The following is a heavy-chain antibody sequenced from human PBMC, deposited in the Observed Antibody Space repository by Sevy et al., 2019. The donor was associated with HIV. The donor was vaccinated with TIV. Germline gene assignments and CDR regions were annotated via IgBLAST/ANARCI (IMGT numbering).Heavy chain of an antibody. D-gene: IGHD3-22*01. J-gene: IGHJ3*02. CDR3: ATSPDYYDSSRDAFDI. Sequence: ASVKVSCKVSGYSVSDLSIHWVRQAPGNRLEWMGGYDPEDGETIYAQKFQGRVTMTEDTSTDTGYMELSSLRSEDTAVYYCATSPDYYDSSRDAFDIWGQGTMVTVSS. V-gene: IGHV1-24*01. CDR2: YDPEDGET. CDR1: GYSVSDLS.